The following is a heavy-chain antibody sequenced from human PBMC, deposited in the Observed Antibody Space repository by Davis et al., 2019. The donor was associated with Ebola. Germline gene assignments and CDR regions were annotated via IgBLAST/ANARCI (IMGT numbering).Heavy chain of an antibody. CDR2: IYYRGST. CDR3: ARGNYGGNRSFDY. CDR1: GGSVSNYY. D-gene: IGHD4-23*01. J-gene: IGHJ4*02. Sequence: SETLSLTCTVSGGSVSNYYWSWIRQPPGKGLEWIGYIYYRGSTNYNPSLKSRVTISVDTSKNQFSLKLSSVTAADTAVYYCARGNYGGNRSFDYWGQGTLVTVSS. V-gene: IGHV4-59*02.